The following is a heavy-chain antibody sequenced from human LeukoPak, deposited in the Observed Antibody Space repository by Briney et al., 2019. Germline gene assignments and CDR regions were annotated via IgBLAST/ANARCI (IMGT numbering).Heavy chain of an antibody. D-gene: IGHD2/OR15-2a*01. CDR2: ITSSSSTI. J-gene: IGHJ4*02. CDR1: GFTFSSYS. CDR3: ARTVIAGSYYFDY. V-gene: IGHV3-48*02. Sequence: GGSLRLSCAASGFTFSSYSMNWVRQAPGKGLEWVSYITSSSSTIYYADSVKGRFTISRDNAKNSLYLQMNSLRDEDTAVYYCARTVIAGSYYFDYWGQGTLVTVSS.